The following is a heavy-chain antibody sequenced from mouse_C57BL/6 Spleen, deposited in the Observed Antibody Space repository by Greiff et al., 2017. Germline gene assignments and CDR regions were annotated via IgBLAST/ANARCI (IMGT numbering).Heavy chain of an antibody. D-gene: IGHD1-1*01. J-gene: IGHJ3*01. CDR2: IHPNSGST. V-gene: IGHV1-64*01. Sequence: QVQLQQPGAELVKPGASVTLSCKASGYTFTSYWMHWVKQRPGQGLEWIGMIHPNSGSTNYNEKFKSKATLTVDKSSSTAYMQLSSLTSEDSAVYYCASFSPTVVEGAWFAYWGQGTLVTVSA. CDR1: GYTFTSYW. CDR3: ASFSPTVVEGAWFAY.